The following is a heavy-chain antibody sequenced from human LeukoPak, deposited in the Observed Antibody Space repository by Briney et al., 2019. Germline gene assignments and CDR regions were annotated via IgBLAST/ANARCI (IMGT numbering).Heavy chain of an antibody. CDR2: IRGNGDST. J-gene: IGHJ4*02. Sequence: GGSLRLSCAASGFTFSSYAMSWVRQAPGKGLEWVSAIRGNGDSTFYADSVKGRFTISRDNSNNALHLQMNSLRVEDTAVYYCAKYGPCGSTRCDRYFDYWGQGTLVTVSS. CDR1: GFTFSSYA. D-gene: IGHD2-2*01. CDR3: AKYGPCGSTRCDRYFDY. V-gene: IGHV3-23*01.